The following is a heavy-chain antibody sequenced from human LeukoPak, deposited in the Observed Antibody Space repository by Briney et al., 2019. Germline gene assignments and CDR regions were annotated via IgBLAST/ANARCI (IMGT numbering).Heavy chain of an antibody. CDR3: ARASDLDSFDY. CDR2: INAYNGNT. V-gene: IGHV1-18*01. CDR1: GYTFTTYG. Sequence: GASVKVSCKASGYTFTTYGISWVRQAPGQGLEWMGWINAYNGNTIYAQKLQGRVTMTTDTSASTAYMELRSLRSDDTAVYYCARASDLDSFDYRGQGTLVTVSS. J-gene: IGHJ4*02.